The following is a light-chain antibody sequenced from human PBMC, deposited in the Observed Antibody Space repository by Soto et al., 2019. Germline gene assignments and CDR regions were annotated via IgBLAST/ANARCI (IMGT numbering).Light chain of an antibody. CDR3: SSYISSSTVV. J-gene: IGLJ2*01. CDR2: EVS. CDR1: SSDVGGYNY. V-gene: IGLV2-14*01. Sequence: QSALTQPASVSGSPGQSITISCTGTSSDVGGYNYVSWYQQHPGKAPKLMIYEVSNRPSGVSNRFSGSKSGNTASLTISGRQAEDEADYNSSSYISSSTVVFGGGTKLTVL.